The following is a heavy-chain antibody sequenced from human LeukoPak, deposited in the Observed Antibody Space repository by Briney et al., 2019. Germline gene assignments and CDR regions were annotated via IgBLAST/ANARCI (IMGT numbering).Heavy chain of an antibody. CDR2: ISSSGSTI. J-gene: IGHJ4*02. Sequence: LRPSPANTGITLSRYEMKWVREAPGKGMEWVSYISSSGSTIYYADSVKGRFTISRDNAKNSLYLQMNSLRAEDTAVYYCARGRGPPNYWGQGTLVTVSS. CDR1: GITLSRYE. CDR3: ARGRGPPNY. V-gene: IGHV3-48*03.